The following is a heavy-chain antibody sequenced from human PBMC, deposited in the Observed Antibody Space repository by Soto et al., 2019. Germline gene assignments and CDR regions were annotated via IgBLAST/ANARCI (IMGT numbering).Heavy chain of an antibody. CDR2: IKSKTDGGTT. D-gene: IGHD5-12*01. Sequence: GGSLRLSCAASGFTFSNAWMSWVRQAPGKGLEWVGRIKSKTDGGTTDYAAPVKGRFTISRDDSKNTLYLQMNSLKTEDTAVYYCTTDDLGEYSGYDYFDQERKIDYWGQGTLVTVSS. CDR3: TTDDLGEYSGYDYFDQERKIDY. CDR1: GFTFSNAW. J-gene: IGHJ4*02. V-gene: IGHV3-15*01.